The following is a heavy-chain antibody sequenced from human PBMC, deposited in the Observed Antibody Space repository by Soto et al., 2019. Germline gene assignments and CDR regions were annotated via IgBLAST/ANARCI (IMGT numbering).Heavy chain of an antibody. CDR1: GYTVTSYD. CDR3: TRGLKMLRVFGLKTYYYYYMEV. V-gene: IGHV1-8*01. Sequence: QVHLVQSGAEVKKPGASVKVSCKASGYTVTSYDINWVRQVAGQGLEWMGWMNPNSGDTAYAQEFQGRVTISRKTSISIAYMELSSLRPADTAVYYCTRGLKMLRVFGLKTYYYYYMEVWGKGTTVNLSS. J-gene: IGHJ6*03. CDR2: MNPNSGDT. D-gene: IGHD3-10*01.